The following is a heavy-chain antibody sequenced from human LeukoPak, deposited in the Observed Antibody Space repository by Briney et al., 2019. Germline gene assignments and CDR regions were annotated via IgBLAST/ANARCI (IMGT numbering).Heavy chain of an antibody. D-gene: IGHD2/OR15-2a*01. J-gene: IGHJ4*02. Sequence: GGSLRPSCAASGFTFSSYGMHWVRQAPGKGLEWVALIWYDGSNKYYADSVKGRLTISRDNSKNTLYLQMNSLRAEDTAVYYCAREGPRGNSQFDYWGQGTLVTVSS. CDR3: AREGPRGNSQFDY. V-gene: IGHV3-33*01. CDR1: GFTFSSYG. CDR2: IWYDGSNK.